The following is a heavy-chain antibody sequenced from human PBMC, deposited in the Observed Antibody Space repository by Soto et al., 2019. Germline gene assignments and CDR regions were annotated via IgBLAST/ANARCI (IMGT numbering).Heavy chain of an antibody. CDR1: GFTFSTYS. Sequence: EVQLVESGGGLVRPGGSLRLSCAASGFTFSTYSMNWVRQAPGQGLEWVSYISSGSATIYYADSVKGRFTISRDNAENSLYLQMNSLTDEDTAVYYCVRDSASYSSSSGSYWYFDLWGRGTVITVSS. J-gene: IGHJ2*01. CDR3: VRDSASYSSSSGSYWYFDL. V-gene: IGHV3-48*02. CDR2: ISSGSATI. D-gene: IGHD6-6*01.